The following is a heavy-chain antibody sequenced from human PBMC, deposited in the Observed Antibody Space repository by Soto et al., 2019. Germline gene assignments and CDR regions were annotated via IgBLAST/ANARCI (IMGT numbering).Heavy chain of an antibody. V-gene: IGHV4-59*01. J-gene: IGHJ4*02. CDR1: GVSISSSY. Sequence: QMQLQESGPGLVKPSETLSLTCTVSGVSISSSYWSWIRQSPGTGLEWIGYIYYTGTTNYNPSLQRRVTISLDTAKNQFSLNVNSLTTADTAVYFCARGGNRYSNTASGVGGFDFWGQGTLVTVSS. D-gene: IGHD5-12*01. CDR3: ARGGNRYSNTASGVGGFDF. CDR2: IYYTGTT.